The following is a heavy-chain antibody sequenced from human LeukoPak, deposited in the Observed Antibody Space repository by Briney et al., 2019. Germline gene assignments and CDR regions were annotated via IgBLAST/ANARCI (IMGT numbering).Heavy chain of an antibody. J-gene: IGHJ2*01. CDR1: GFTFSSYS. CDR3: ASYGDFPRWYFDL. D-gene: IGHD4-17*01. CDR2: ISSTSSPI. V-gene: IGHV3-48*02. Sequence: GGSLRLSCAASGFTFSSYSMNSVRQAPGKGLEWVSYISSTSSPIYYADSVKGRFAISRDNAKNSLYLQMNSLRDEDTAVYYCASYGDFPRWYFDLWGRGTLVTVSS.